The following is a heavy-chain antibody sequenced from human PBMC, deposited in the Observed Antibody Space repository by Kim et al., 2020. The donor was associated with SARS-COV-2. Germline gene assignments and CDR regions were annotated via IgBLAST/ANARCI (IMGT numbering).Heavy chain of an antibody. CDR3: ARAHSSSWYEGFYYYYGMDV. J-gene: IGHJ6*02. V-gene: IGHV3-30*07. Sequence: RFTISRDNSKNTLYLQMNSLRAEDTAVYYCARAHSSSWYEGFYYYYGMDVWGQGTTVTVSS. D-gene: IGHD6-13*01.